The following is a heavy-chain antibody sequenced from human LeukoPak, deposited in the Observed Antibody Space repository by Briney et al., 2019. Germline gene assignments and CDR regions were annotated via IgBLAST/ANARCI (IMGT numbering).Heavy chain of an antibody. D-gene: IGHD5-18*01. Sequence: QPGGSLRLSCVASGFTFRSYSMNWVRQAPGKGLEWVSYISSSGSTIYYADAVKGRFTISRDNAKNSLYLQMGSLRDEDTAVYYCATVAMEDWYFDLWGRGTLVTVSS. CDR1: GFTFRSYS. CDR3: ATVAMEDWYFDL. CDR2: ISSSGSTI. J-gene: IGHJ2*01. V-gene: IGHV3-48*02.